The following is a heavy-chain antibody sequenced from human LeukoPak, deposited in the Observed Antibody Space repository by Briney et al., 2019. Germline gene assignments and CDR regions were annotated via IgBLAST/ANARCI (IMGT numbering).Heavy chain of an antibody. Sequence: GASVKLSCKASGYTFTSYGISWVRQAPGQGLEWMGWISAYNGHTNYAQKLQGRVTMTTDTSTSTAYMELRSLRSDDTAVYYCATRGKGNWFDPWGQGSLVIVYS. J-gene: IGHJ5*02. CDR3: ATRGKGNWFDP. CDR2: ISAYNGHT. CDR1: GYTFTSYG. D-gene: IGHD5-24*01. V-gene: IGHV1-18*04.